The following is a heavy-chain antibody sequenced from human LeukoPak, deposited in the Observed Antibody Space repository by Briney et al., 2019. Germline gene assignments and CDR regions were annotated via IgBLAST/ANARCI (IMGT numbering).Heavy chain of an antibody. CDR1: GFTFSSYA. D-gene: IGHD6-13*01. J-gene: IGHJ4*02. Sequence: PGGSLRLSCAASGFTFSSYAMSWVRQAPGKGLEWVSGISGSGDGTYYADSVKGRFSISRDNSKNTLHLQMNSLRAEDTAVYYCAKPDSSVWYGRGFDSWGQGTLVTVSS. V-gene: IGHV3-23*01. CDR3: AKPDSSVWYGRGFDS. CDR2: ISGSGDGT.